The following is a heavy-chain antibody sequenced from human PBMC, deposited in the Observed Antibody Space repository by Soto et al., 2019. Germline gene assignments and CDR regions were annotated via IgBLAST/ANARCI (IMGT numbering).Heavy chain of an antibody. D-gene: IGHD4-4*01. Sequence: PAEFMKISCKGAGSSFTSYWISWVSQLHRKGLEWMGRIDPSDSYTNYSPSFQGHVTISADKSISTAYLQWSSLKASDTAMYYCXIRRTTVSGYYYYVMDVWGQGTTVTVPS. V-gene: IGHV5-10-1*01. CDR2: IDPSDSYT. J-gene: IGHJ6*02. CDR1: GSSFTSYW. CDR3: XIRRTTVSGYYYYVMDV.